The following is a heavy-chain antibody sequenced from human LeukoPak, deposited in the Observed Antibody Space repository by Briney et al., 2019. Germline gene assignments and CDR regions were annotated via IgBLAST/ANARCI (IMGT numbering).Heavy chain of an antibody. CDR1: GGSISSSSYY. Sequence: PSETLSLTCTVSGGSISSSSYYWGWIRQPPGKGLEWIGSIYYSGSTYYNPSPKSRVTISVDTSKNQFSLKLSSVTAADTAVYYCARLNWDIVVVPAAMRAFDIWGQGTMVTVSS. D-gene: IGHD2-2*01. J-gene: IGHJ3*02. V-gene: IGHV4-39*01. CDR2: IYYSGST. CDR3: ARLNWDIVVVPAAMRAFDI.